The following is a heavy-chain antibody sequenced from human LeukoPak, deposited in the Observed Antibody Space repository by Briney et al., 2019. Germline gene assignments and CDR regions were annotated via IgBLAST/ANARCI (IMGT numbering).Heavy chain of an antibody. D-gene: IGHD6-19*01. CDR2: LGGSGGST. CDR3: ARDRSSDWHFDF. Sequence: GGSLRLSCAASGFTFGSYAMSWVRQAPGKGLEWVSGLGGSGGSTYYADSVKGRFTISRDNSKNTLYLQMNSLRAEDTAVYYCARDRSSDWHFDFWGPGTPVTVSS. CDR1: GFTFGSYA. J-gene: IGHJ4*02. V-gene: IGHV3-23*01.